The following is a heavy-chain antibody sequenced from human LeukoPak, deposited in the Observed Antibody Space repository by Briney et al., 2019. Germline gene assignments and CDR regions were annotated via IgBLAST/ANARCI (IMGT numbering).Heavy chain of an antibody. Sequence: GGSLRLSCAASGFTFSSYGMHWVRQAPGKGLEWVAVIWYDGSNKYYADSVKGRFTISRDNSKNTLYLQMNSLRAEDTAVYYCARDHNDSSGLAVDYWGQGTLVTVSS. V-gene: IGHV3-33*01. CDR1: GFTFSSYG. CDR2: IWYDGSNK. CDR3: ARDHNDSSGLAVDY. D-gene: IGHD3-22*01. J-gene: IGHJ4*02.